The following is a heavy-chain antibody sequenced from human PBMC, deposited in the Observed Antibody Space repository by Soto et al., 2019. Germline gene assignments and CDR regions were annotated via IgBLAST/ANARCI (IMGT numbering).Heavy chain of an antibody. CDR1: VYSFTSYW. CDR3: ARHEYYYDSSGYYFNWFDP. V-gene: IGHV5-51*01. D-gene: IGHD3-22*01. Sequence: GEALTISCKGSVYSFTSYWICWFPQMPVKALERVGIIYPGDSDTRYSPFFQGQVTISADKSISTAYLQWSSLKASDTAMYYCARHEYYYDSSGYYFNWFDPWGQGTLVTVSS. J-gene: IGHJ5*02. CDR2: IYPGDSDT.